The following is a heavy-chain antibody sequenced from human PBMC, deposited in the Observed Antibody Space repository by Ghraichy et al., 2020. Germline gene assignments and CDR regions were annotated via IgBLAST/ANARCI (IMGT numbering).Heavy chain of an antibody. CDR2: ISGSGGRT. D-gene: IGHD3-22*01. V-gene: IGHV3-23*01. J-gene: IGHJ4*02. Sequence: LSLTCAASGFTFSSYAMSWVRQAPWKGLEWFSAISGSGGRTYYADSVKGRFTISRDNSKNTLYPQMNSLRAYDTAVYYCAKGYYYDSSGYSQYYFDYWGQGTLVTVSS. CDR1: GFTFSSYA. CDR3: AKGYYYDSSGYSQYYFDY.